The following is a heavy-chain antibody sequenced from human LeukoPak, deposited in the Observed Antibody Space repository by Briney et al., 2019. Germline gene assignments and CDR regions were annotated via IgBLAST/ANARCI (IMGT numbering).Heavy chain of an antibody. CDR1: GGSISSYY. CDR2: IYTSGST. Sequence: SETLSLTCTVSGGSISSYYWSRLRQPAGKGLEWIGRIYTSGSTNYNPSLTSRVTMSVDTSKNHFSLNLSSVTAADTAVYYCARDTLSLVGVDAFDIWGQGTMVTVTS. CDR3: ARDTLSLVGVDAFDI. V-gene: IGHV4-4*07. J-gene: IGHJ3*02. D-gene: IGHD1-26*01.